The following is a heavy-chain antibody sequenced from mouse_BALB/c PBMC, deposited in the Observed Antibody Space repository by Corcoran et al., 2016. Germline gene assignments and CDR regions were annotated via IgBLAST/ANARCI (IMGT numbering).Heavy chain of an antibody. Sequence: QNQLVQSGPELKKHGETVRISCKASGYTFTTAGMQWVQKMPGKGLKWIGWINTHSGVPKYAEDFKGRFAFSLETSASTAYLQISNLKNEDTATYFCARGHGNSLYYAMDYWGQGTSVTVSS. CDR1: GYTFTTAG. D-gene: IGHD2-1*01. V-gene: IGHV9-4*02. CDR3: ARGHGNSLYYAMDY. J-gene: IGHJ4*01. CDR2: INTHSGVP.